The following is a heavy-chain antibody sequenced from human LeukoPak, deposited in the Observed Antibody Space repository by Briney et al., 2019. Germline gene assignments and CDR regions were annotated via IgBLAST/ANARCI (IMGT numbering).Heavy chain of an antibody. CDR2: ISGSGGST. Sequence: GGSLRLSCAASGFTLSSYAMSWVRQAPGKGLEWVSAISGSGGSTYYADSVKGRFTISRDNSKNTLYLQMNSLRAEDTAVYYCAKFSGDSSGYYYFDYWGQGTLVTVSS. CDR1: GFTLSSYA. D-gene: IGHD3-22*01. V-gene: IGHV3-23*01. CDR3: AKFSGDSSGYYYFDY. J-gene: IGHJ4*02.